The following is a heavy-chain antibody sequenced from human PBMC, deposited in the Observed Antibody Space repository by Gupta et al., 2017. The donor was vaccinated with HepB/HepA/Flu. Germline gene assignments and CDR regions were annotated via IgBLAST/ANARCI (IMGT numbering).Heavy chain of an antibody. V-gene: IGHV3-15*01. CDR1: GFTFSNAW. CDR3: TTDQAVGYCSGGSCSENDY. J-gene: IGHJ4*02. Sequence: EVQLVESGGGLVKPGWSLRLSCAASGFTFSNAWMSWVRQAPGKGLEWVVRIKSKTDGGTTDYAAPVKGRFTISRDDSKNTLYLQMNSMKTEDTAVYYCTTDQAVGYCSGGSCSENDYWGQGTLVTVSS. CDR2: IKSKTDGGTT. D-gene: IGHD2-15*01.